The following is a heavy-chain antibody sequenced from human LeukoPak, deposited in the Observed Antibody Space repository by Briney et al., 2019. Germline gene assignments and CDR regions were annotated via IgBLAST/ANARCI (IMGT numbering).Heavy chain of an antibody. V-gene: IGHV3-53*01. J-gene: IGHJ4*02. D-gene: IGHD1-14*01. CDR3: ARTHPTGYFDY. CDR1: RFTVSSNY. Sequence: SGGSLRLSCAASRFTVSSNYMSWVRQAPGKGLEWVSVIHDGGSTYYADSVKGRFTISRDNSKNTVYLRMNSLRAGDTAVYYCARTHPTGYFDYWGQGTLVTVSS. CDR2: IHDGGST.